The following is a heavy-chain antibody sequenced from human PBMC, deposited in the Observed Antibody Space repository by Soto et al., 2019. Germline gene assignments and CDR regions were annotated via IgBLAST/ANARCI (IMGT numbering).Heavy chain of an antibody. Sequence: EVHLVESGGALEQPGRSLRLSCAVSGFTFDDNAMHWVRQAPEKGLEWVSGINWKSDIGYADSVKGRFTISRDNAENSLYLHMNSLRAEDTALYYCAISQDRGGRTTFIYWGQGTLVTVSS. CDR2: INWKSDI. CDR1: GFTFDDNA. J-gene: IGHJ4*02. V-gene: IGHV3-9*01. D-gene: IGHD3-16*01. CDR3: AISQDRGGRTTFIY.